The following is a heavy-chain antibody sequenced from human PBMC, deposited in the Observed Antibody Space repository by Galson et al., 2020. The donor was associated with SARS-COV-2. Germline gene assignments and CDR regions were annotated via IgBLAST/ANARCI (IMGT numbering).Heavy chain of an antibody. CDR1: GFTFSSYA. V-gene: IGHV3-23*01. J-gene: IGHJ3*02. CDR2: ISGSGGST. CDR3: AKDLYDSGDAFDI. D-gene: IGHD3-22*01. Sequence: GESLKISCAASGFTFSSYAMSWVRQAPGKGLEWVSAISGSGGSTYYADSVKGLFTISRDNSKNTLYLQMNSLRAEDTAVYYCAKDLYDSGDAFDIWCQGTMVTVSS.